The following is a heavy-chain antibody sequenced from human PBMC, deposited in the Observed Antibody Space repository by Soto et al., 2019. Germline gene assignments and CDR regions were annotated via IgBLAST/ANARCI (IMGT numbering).Heavy chain of an antibody. V-gene: IGHV1-2*02. J-gene: IGHJ4*02. CDR2: INPKSGGT. CDR1: GYTFTVYY. CDR3: AGDLAKGGGSAGFDY. D-gene: IGHD1-26*01. Sequence: ASVKVSCKASGYTFTVYYMHWVRQAPGQGLEWMGWINPKSGGTMYPQKFQGRVTMTWDTSISTAYMALTRLRSDDTAVYYCAGDLAKGGGSAGFDYWGQGTLVTVSS.